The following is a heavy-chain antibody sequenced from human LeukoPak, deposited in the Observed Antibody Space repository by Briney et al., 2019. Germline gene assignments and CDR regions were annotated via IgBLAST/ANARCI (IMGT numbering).Heavy chain of an antibody. Sequence: AASVKVSFKVSGYTLTELSMHWVRQAPGKGLEWMGGFDPEDGETIYAQKFQGRVTMTEDTSTDTAYMELSSLRSEDTAVYYCATSGITIFGVVRRYGMDVWGQGTTVTVSS. CDR3: ATSGITIFGVVRRYGMDV. D-gene: IGHD3-3*01. CDR2: FDPEDGET. CDR1: GYTLTELS. J-gene: IGHJ6*02. V-gene: IGHV1-24*01.